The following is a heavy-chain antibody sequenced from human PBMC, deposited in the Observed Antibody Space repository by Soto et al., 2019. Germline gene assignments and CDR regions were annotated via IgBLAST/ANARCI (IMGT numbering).Heavy chain of an antibody. Sequence: ERSLRRYCAASGFTFSNYGMSWVRQAPGKGLEWVSALPEIGTNTYYADSVKGRFTISRDNSKNTPFLQINNLRAGDTAVYYCAKKSGVGATWYFGYWGQGTLVTVSS. CDR1: GFTFSNYG. V-gene: IGHV3-23*01. J-gene: IGHJ4*02. CDR2: LPEIGTNT. CDR3: AKKSGVGATWYFGY. D-gene: IGHD1-26*01.